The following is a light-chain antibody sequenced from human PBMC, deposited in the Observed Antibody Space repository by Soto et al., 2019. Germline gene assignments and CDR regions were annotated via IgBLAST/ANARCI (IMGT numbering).Light chain of an antibody. Sequence: QSVLTQPPSVSGAPGQRVTISCTGSSSNIGAGYDVHWYQQLPGTAPKLLIYGNSNRPSGVPDRFSGSKSGTSASLAITGLQAEDEADYYCCSYAGSGTDVFGTGTQLTVL. J-gene: IGLJ1*01. V-gene: IGLV1-40*01. CDR2: GNS. CDR3: CSYAGSGTDV. CDR1: SSNIGAGYD.